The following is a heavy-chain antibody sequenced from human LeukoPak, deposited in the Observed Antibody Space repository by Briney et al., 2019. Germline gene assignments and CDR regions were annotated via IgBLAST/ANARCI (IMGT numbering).Heavy chain of an antibody. CDR3: ARATRRNYHYDSSGYLFDY. J-gene: IGHJ4*02. CDR2: IYSGGST. Sequence: GGSLRLSCAASGFTVSSNYMSWVRQAPGKGLEWVSVIYSGGSTYYADSVKGRFTISRDNSKNTLYLQMNSLRAEDTAVYYCARATRRNYHYDSSGYLFDYWGQGTLVTVSS. V-gene: IGHV3-66*01. D-gene: IGHD3-22*01. CDR1: GFTVSSNY.